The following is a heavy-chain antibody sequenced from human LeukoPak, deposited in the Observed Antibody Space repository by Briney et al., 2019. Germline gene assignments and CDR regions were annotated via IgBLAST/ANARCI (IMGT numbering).Heavy chain of an antibody. Sequence: GGSLRLSCAASGFTFSNYAMSWVRQAPGKGLEWVSGISGSGGSTYYADSVKGRFTIFRDNSKNTLYLQMNSLRAEDTAVYHCANGWSPDYWGRGTLVTVSS. D-gene: IGHD2-15*01. CDR1: GFTFSNYA. V-gene: IGHV3-23*01. J-gene: IGHJ4*02. CDR2: ISGSGGST. CDR3: ANGWSPDY.